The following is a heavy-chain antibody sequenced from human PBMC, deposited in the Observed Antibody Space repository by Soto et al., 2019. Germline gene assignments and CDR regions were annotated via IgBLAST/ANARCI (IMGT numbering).Heavy chain of an antibody. J-gene: IGHJ6*02. V-gene: IGHV3-33*06. CDR1: GFTFSTYG. CDR3: AKSPNPGSATPSYYGMDV. CDR2: VLYDGSNK. D-gene: IGHD2-15*01. Sequence: GGSLRLSCAASGFTFSTYGMHWVRQAPGKGLEWVAVVLYDGSNKYYADSVKGRFTISRDNSKNTLYLQMNSLRAEDTAVYYCAKSPNPGSATPSYYGMDVWGRGTTVTVSS.